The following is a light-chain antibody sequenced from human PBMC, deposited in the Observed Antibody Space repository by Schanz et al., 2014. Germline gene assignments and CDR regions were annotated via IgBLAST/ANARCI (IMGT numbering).Light chain of an antibody. Sequence: DIQMTQSPSSVSASVGDRVAITCRASQDISSWLAWYQQKPGKAPKLLIYDASSLQSGVPSRFSGSGSGTDFTLSISSLQPEDFATYYCQQGDSLPWTFGQGTKVEIK. V-gene: IGKV1D-12*01. CDR3: QQGDSLPWT. CDR1: QDISSW. CDR2: DAS. J-gene: IGKJ1*01.